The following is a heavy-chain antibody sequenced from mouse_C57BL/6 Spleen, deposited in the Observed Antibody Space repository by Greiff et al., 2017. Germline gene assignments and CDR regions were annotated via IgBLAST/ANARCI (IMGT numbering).Heavy chain of an antibody. J-gene: IGHJ1*03. V-gene: IGHV1-82*01. D-gene: IGHD1-1*01. CDR2: IYPGDGDT. CDR1: GYAFSSSW. Sequence: VQLQQSGPELVKPGASVKISCKASGYAFSSSWMNWVKQRPGKGLEWIGRIYPGDGDTNYNGKFNGTATLTADKSSSTAYMQLSSLTSEDSAVYFCARDYYGRHFDVWGTGTTVTVSS. CDR3: ARDYYGRHFDV.